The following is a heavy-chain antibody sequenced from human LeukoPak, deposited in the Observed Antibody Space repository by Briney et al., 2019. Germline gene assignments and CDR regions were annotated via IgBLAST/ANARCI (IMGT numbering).Heavy chain of an antibody. CDR2: ISWNSGSI. CDR3: AKDITTYYYDSSGYYRPAPFIY. D-gene: IGHD3-22*01. J-gene: IGHJ4*02. V-gene: IGHV3-9*01. CDR1: GFTFDDYA. Sequence: PGGSLRLSCAASGFTFDDYAMHWVRQAPGKGLEWVSGISWNSGSIGYADSVKGRFTISRDNAKNSLYLQMNSLRAEDTALYYCAKDITTYYYDSSGYYRPAPFIYWGQGTLVTVSS.